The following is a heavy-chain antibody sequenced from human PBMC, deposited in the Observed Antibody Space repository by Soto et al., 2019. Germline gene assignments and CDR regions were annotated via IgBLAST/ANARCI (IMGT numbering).Heavy chain of an antibody. V-gene: IGHV1-18*01. Sequence: GASVKVSCKASGYTFTSFGISWVPQAPGQGLEWMGWISAYNGNTNYAQKLQGRVTMTTDTSTSTAYMELRSLRSEDTAVYYCAKDRIIMIRGVLLLHFWGQGSLVTVSS. CDR2: ISAYNGNT. J-gene: IGHJ4*02. D-gene: IGHD3-10*01. CDR3: AKDRIIMIRGVLLLHF. CDR1: GYTFTSFG.